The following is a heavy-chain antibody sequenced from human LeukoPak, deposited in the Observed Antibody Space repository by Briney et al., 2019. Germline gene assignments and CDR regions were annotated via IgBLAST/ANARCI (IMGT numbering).Heavy chain of an antibody. D-gene: IGHD2-15*01. Sequence: GGSLRLSCAASGFTFDDFAMHWVRQAPGKGLEWVSTISWNSGSIGYADSVKGRFTISRDNAKNSLYLQMNSLRPEDTALYYCAKDLRPYCSGGSCFSPFDYWARAPWSPSPQ. V-gene: IGHV3-9*01. CDR3: AKDLRPYCSGGSCFSPFDY. J-gene: IGHJ4*02. CDR1: GFTFDDFA. CDR2: ISWNSGSI.